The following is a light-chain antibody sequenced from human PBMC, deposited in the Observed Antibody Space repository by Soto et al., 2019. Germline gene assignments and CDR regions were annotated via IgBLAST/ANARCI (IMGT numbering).Light chain of an antibody. J-gene: IGKJ1*01. Sequence: DIQMTQSPSSLSASVGDRVTITCQASQDISNYLNWYQQKPGKAPKLLIYDASNLETGVPPRFSGSGSGTDFTFTISSLQPEDIATYYCQQYDNLLTWTFGQGTKVEIK. CDR1: QDISNY. CDR2: DAS. V-gene: IGKV1-33*01. CDR3: QQYDNLLTWT.